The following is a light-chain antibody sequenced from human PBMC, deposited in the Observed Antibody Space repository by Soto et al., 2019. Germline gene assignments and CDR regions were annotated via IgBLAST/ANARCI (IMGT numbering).Light chain of an antibody. J-gene: IGKJ1*01. V-gene: IGKV3-20*01. Sequence: IVLTPSPGTLSLSPGERTTLSCRASQSISRYLAWYQQKPGQGPRLLIYGASSRATGTPDRFSASGSGTDFTLTINRLEPEDFALYYCQQYGSSPPTFGQGTKVEIK. CDR2: GAS. CDR1: QSISRY. CDR3: QQYGSSPPT.